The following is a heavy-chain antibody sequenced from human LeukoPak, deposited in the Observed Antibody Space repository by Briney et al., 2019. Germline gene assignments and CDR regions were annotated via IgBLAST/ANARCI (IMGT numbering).Heavy chain of an antibody. D-gene: IGHD3-16*01. J-gene: IGHJ4*02. CDR1: GFTFSSYS. V-gene: IGHV3-21*01. CDR3: ARGSPVSY. Sequence: GGSLRLSCAASGFTFSSYSMNWVRQAPGKGLEWVSSISSSSSYIYYADSVEGRFTISRDNAKNSLYPQMNSLRAEDTAVYYCARGSPVSYWGQGTLVTVSS. CDR2: ISSSSSYI.